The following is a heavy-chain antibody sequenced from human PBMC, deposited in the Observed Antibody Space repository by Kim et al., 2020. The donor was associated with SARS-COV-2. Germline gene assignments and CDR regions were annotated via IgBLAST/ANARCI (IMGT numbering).Heavy chain of an antibody. CDR2: IYPGDSDT. CDR1: GYSFTSYW. D-gene: IGHD3-3*01. Sequence: GASLKISCKGSGYSFTSYWIGWVRQMPGKGLEWMGIIYPGDSDTRYSPSFQGQVTISADKSISTAYLQWSSLKASDTAMYYCARLDFWNDYPAGYQDVWGQGTTVTVSS. CDR3: ARLDFWNDYPAGYQDV. J-gene: IGHJ6*02. V-gene: IGHV5-51*01.